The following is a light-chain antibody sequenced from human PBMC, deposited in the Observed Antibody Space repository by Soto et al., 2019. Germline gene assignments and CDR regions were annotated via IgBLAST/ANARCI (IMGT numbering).Light chain of an antibody. CDR3: LQYDSYSWT. J-gene: IGKJ1*01. CDR1: QDISNY. CDR2: DAS. Sequence: DIQMTQSPSTLSASVGDRVTITCQASQDISNYLNWYQQKPGKAPKLLIYDASSLKSGVPSTFSGSGSGTEFTLTISSLQPDDVATYYCLQYDSYSWTFGQGSKVDI. V-gene: IGKV1-33*01.